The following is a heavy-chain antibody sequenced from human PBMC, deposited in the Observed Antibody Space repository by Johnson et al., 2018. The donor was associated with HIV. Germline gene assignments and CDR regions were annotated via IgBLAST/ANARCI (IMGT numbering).Heavy chain of an antibody. CDR2: IKQDGSEK. J-gene: IGHJ3*02. Sequence: EVQLVESGGGVVRPGGSLRLSCAASGFTFSSYWMSWVRQAPGKGLEWVANIKQDGSEKYYVDSVKGRFTISRDNAKNSLYLQMNSLRAEDTAVYYCARDLFRDSSGQDDAFDIWGQGTMVTVSS. V-gene: IGHV3-7*05. CDR1: GFTFSSYW. D-gene: IGHD3-22*01. CDR3: ARDLFRDSSGQDDAFDI.